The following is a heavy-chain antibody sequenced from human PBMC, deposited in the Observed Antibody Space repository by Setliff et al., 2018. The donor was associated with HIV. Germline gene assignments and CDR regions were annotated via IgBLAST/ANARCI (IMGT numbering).Heavy chain of an antibody. J-gene: IGHJ6*02. V-gene: IGHV3-48*03. CDR2: ISDSGRTI. Sequence: GGSLRLSCAASDFTFSRYDMNWVRQAPGKGLECVSYISDSGRTIYYAGSVKGRFTISRDNAKNPLYLQMNSLRAEDTAVYCCSRGIAAAGIYYYYAMDVWGQGTTVTVSS. CDR1: DFTFSRYD. D-gene: IGHD6-13*01. CDR3: SRGIAAAGIYYYYAMDV.